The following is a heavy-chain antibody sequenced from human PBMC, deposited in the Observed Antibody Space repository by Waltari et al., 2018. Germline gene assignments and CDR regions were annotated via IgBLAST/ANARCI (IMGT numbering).Heavy chain of an antibody. V-gene: IGHV4-34*01. CDR1: GGSFSGYY. CDR2: INHSGST. Sequence: QVQLQQWGAGLLKPSETLSLTCAVYGGSFSGYYWSWIRQPPGKGLEWIGEINHSGSTNDNPSLKSRVTISVDTSKNQFSLKLSSVTAADTAVYYCARGPLGYCSSTSCYRVYYYMDVWGKGTTVTISS. J-gene: IGHJ6*03. CDR3: ARGPLGYCSSTSCYRVYYYMDV. D-gene: IGHD2-2*01.